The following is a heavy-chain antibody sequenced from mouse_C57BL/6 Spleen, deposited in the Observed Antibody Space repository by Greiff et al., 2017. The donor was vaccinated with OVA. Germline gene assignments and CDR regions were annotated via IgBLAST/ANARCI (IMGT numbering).Heavy chain of an antibody. D-gene: IGHD2-2*01. CDR2: ISDGGSYT. J-gene: IGHJ3*01. CDR1: GFTFSSYA. CDR3: ARDGGYYGYAWFAY. Sequence: EVQRVESGGGLVKPGGSLKLSCAASGFTFSSYAMSWVRQTPEKRLEWVATISDGGSYTYYPDNVKGRFTISRDNAKNNLYLHMSHLKSEDTALSYCARDGGYYGYAWFAYWGQGTLVTVSA. V-gene: IGHV5-4*01.